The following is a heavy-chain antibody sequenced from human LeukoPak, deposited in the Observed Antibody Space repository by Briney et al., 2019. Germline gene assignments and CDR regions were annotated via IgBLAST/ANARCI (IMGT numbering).Heavy chain of an antibody. D-gene: IGHD7-27*01. Sequence: PSETLSLTCTVSGGSISSGGYYWSWIRQHPGKGLEWIGYIYYSGSTYYNPSLKSRVTISVDTSKNQFSLKLSSVTAADTAVYYCARGVNWDFDYWGQGVLVIVSS. CDR2: IYYSGST. CDR3: ARGVNWDFDY. CDR1: GGSISSGGYY. V-gene: IGHV4-31*03. J-gene: IGHJ4*02.